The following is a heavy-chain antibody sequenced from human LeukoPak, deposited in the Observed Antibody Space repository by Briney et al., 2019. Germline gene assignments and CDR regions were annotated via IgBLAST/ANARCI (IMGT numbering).Heavy chain of an antibody. CDR1: GFTFSSYG. CDR3: AKAHNWNDYFDAFDI. Sequence: PGGSLRLSCAASGFTFSSYGMHWVRQAPGKGLEWVAVISYDGSNKYYADSVKGRFTISRDNSKNTLYLQMNSLRAEDMAVYYCAKAHNWNDYFDAFDIWGQGTMVTVSS. J-gene: IGHJ3*02. CDR2: ISYDGSNK. V-gene: IGHV3-30*18. D-gene: IGHD1-1*01.